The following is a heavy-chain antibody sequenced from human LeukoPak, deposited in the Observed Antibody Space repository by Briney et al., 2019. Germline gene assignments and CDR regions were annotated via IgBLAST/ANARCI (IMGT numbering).Heavy chain of an antibody. CDR1: GVSITSYY. D-gene: IGHD4-23*01. CDR2: LSDVGTN. J-gene: IGHJ5*02. CDR3: ARDKAPGGKRWFDP. Sequence: PSETLSLTCAVSGVSITSYYWSWIRQHPEKGLEWIGYLSDVGTNDYNPSLKGRVTISRDTSKNQFSLRLSSVTAADAAVDYCARDKAPGGKRWFDPWGQGIPVIVSS. V-gene: IGHV4-59*01.